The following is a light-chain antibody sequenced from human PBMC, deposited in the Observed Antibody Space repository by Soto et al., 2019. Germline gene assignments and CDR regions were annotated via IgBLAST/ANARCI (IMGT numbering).Light chain of an antibody. CDR2: DAS. CDR3: QQYNSYSWT. CDR1: XXXXSW. J-gene: IGKJ1*01. Sequence: DIQMTQSPSTXXXSVXXXVXXXXXXXXXXXSWLAWYQQKPGKAPKLLIYDASSLESGVPSRFSGSVSGTEFTLTISSLQPDDFATYYCQQYNSYSWTFGQGTKVEIK. V-gene: IGKV1-5*01.